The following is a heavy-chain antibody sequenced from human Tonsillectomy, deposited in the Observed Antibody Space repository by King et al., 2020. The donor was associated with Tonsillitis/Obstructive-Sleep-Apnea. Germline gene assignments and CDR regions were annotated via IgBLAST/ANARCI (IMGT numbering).Heavy chain of an antibody. Sequence: QLVQSGAEVKKPGASVKVSCKASVYTFTSYYMHGVRQAPGQGREWMGVINPSGGSTRYAQKFQGGVTMTTDTYTSTVYMELSRLRSEDTAGYYCARHYRAYYCMDVWGKGTTVTVSS. D-gene: IGHD3-16*02. CDR3: ARHYRAYYCMDV. V-gene: IGHV1-46*01. J-gene: IGHJ6*03. CDR2: INPSGGST. CDR1: VYTFTSYY.